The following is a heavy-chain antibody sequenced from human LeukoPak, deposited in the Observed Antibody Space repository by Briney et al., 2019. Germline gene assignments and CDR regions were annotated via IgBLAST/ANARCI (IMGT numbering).Heavy chain of an antibody. Sequence: GGSLRLSCAASGFTFRSYSMNWVRQAPGKGLEWVSSISSSSSYIYYADTVKSRFTISRDNAKNSLYLQMNSLRAEDTAAYYWARGREPQLPPWGISCYYYMDVWGKGTTVTVSS. D-gene: IGHD2-2*01. J-gene: IGHJ6*03. CDR1: GFTFRSYS. V-gene: IGHV3-21*01. CDR3: ARGREPQLPPWGISCYYYMDV. CDR2: ISSSSSYI.